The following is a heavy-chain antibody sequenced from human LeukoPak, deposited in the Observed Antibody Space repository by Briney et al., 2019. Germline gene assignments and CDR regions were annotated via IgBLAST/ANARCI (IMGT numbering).Heavy chain of an antibody. J-gene: IGHJ4*02. V-gene: IGHV1-69*05. CDR3: ALGEYQLLWRFDY. Sequence: GASVKVSCQSSGGTFSSYAISWVRQAPGQGLEWMGGIIPIFGTANYAQKFQGRVTITTDESTSTAYMELSSLRSEDRAVYYCALGEYQLLWRFDYWGQRTLVTVSS. D-gene: IGHD2-2*01. CDR1: GGTFSSYA. CDR2: IIPIFGTA.